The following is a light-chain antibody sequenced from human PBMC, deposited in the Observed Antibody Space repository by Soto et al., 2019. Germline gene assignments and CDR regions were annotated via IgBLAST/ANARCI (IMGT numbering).Light chain of an antibody. CDR2: GAS. Sequence: EIVLTQSPFILSLSPVERSSLSCVASQSISSSFLAWYQQKPGQAPRLLIYGASSRATGIPDRFSGTGSETDFTLTISRLEPEDFAVYYCQQYDNSPITFGQGTRLEIK. V-gene: IGKV3-20*01. J-gene: IGKJ5*01. CDR1: QSISSSF. CDR3: QQYDNSPIT.